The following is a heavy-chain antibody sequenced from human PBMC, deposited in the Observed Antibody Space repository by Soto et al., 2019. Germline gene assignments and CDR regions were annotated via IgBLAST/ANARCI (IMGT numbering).Heavy chain of an antibody. D-gene: IGHD1-1*01. V-gene: IGHV4-34*01. CDR3: ARVERGTVTTVVDAFDI. Sequence: QVQLQQWGAGLLKPSETLSLTCAVYGGFVSSGSYYWSWIRQPPGKGLEWIGERSHSGGTHFNPSFKGRVTISVDTSKNQSSLRMSSVTAADTALYYCARVERGTVTTVVDAFDIWGPGTMVTVSS. CDR2: RSHSGGT. J-gene: IGHJ3*02. CDR1: GGFVSSGSYY.